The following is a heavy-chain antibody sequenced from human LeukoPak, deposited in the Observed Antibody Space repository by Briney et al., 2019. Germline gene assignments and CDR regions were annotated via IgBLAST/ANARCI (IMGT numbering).Heavy chain of an antibody. CDR1: GYTFTGYY. V-gene: IGHV1-2*02. D-gene: IGHD3/OR15-3a*01. Sequence: APVKVSCKASGYTFTGYYMHWVRQAPGQGLEWMGWIKPGSGDTHYVQKFQGRVTMTRDTSISTAYMELSLSSDDTAVYYCARFDQDWGTFDYWGQGTVVTVSS. CDR3: ARFDQDWGTFDY. CDR2: IKPGSGDT. J-gene: IGHJ4*02.